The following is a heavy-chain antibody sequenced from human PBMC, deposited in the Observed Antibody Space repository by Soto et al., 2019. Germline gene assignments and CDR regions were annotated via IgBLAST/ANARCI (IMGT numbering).Heavy chain of an antibody. D-gene: IGHD6-19*01. CDR2: ISAYNGNT. V-gene: IGHV1-18*01. J-gene: IGHJ4*02. CDR1: GYTFTSYG. CDR3: ARDAEAKHSSGWPDETYFDY. Sequence: ASVKVSCKASGYTFTSYGISWVRQAPGQGLEWMGWISAYNGNTNYAQKLQGRVTMTTDTSTSTAYMELRSLRSDDTAVYYCARDAEAKHSSGWPDETYFDYWGQGTLVTVSS.